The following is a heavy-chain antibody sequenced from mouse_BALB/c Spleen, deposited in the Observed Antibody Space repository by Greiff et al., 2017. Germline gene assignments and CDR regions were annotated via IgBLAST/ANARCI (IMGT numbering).Heavy chain of an antibody. D-gene: IGHD1-1*01. CDR2: ISSGSSTI. CDR1: GFTFSSFG. J-gene: IGHJ2*01. CDR3: ASHYYGSSPFDY. Sequence: EVKLMESGGGLVQPGGSRKLSCAASGFTFSSFGMHWVRQAPEKGLEWVAYISSGSSTIYYADTVKGRFTISRDNPKNTLFLQMTSLRSEDTAMYYCASHYYGSSPFDYWGQGTTLTVSS. V-gene: IGHV5-17*02.